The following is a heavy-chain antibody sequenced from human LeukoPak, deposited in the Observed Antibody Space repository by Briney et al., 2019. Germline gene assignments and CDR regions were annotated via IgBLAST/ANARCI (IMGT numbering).Heavy chain of an antibody. Sequence: PSETLSLTCTLSGGSLSISSYYWGWLRQPPVKGLEWIGSSYYSGSIYCNPSLKSRVTISVATSKNQFSMKLSSVTAAATDVYYCAREGGIDYYDSSGYKPFDYWGQGTLVTVSS. V-gene: IGHV4-39*07. CDR3: AREGGIDYYDSSGYKPFDY. J-gene: IGHJ4*02. CDR2: SYYSGSI. CDR1: GGSLSISSYY. D-gene: IGHD3-22*01.